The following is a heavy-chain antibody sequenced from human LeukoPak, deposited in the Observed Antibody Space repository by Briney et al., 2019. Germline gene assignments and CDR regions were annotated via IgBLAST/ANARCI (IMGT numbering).Heavy chain of an antibody. CDR2: ISYDGSNK. D-gene: IGHD6-13*01. J-gene: IGHJ3*02. V-gene: IGHV3-30*03. CDR1: GFTFSSYG. CDR3: ASGKYSSSWYPGLI. Sequence: GGSLRLSCAASGFTFSSYGMHWVRQAPGKGLEWVAVISYDGSNKYYADSVKGRFTISRDNSKNTLYLQMNSLRAEDTAVYYCASGKYSSSWYPGLIWGQGTMVTVSS.